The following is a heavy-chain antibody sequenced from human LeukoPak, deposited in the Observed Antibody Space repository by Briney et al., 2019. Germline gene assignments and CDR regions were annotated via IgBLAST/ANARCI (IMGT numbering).Heavy chain of an antibody. CDR3: ARVGAAAGTQPYYYYGMDV. V-gene: IGHV3-33*01. Sequence: PGRSLRLSCAASGFTFSSYGMHWVRQAPGKGLEWVAVIWYDGSNKYYADSVKGRFTISRDNSKNTLYLQMSSLRAEDTAVYYCARVGAAAGTQPYYYYGMDVWGQGTTVTVSS. CDR1: GFTFSSYG. D-gene: IGHD6-13*01. J-gene: IGHJ6*02. CDR2: IWYDGSNK.